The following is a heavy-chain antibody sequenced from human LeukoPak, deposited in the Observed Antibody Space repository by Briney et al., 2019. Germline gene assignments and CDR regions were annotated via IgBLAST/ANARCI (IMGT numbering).Heavy chain of an antibody. CDR1: GGSFSGYY. J-gene: IGHJ5*02. CDR3: ASGGIQLWFHWFDP. CDR2: INHSGST. Sequence: PSETLSLTCAVYGGSFSGYYWSWIRQPPGKGLEWIGEINHSGSTNYNPSLKSRVTISVDTSKNQFSLKLSSVTAADTGVYYCASGGIQLWFHWFDPWGQGPLVTVSS. D-gene: IGHD5-18*01. V-gene: IGHV4-34*01.